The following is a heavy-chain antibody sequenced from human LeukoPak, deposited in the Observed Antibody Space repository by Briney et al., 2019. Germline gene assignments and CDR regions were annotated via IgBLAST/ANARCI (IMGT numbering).Heavy chain of an antibody. CDR2: ISYDGSNK. CDR1: GFTFSSYA. V-gene: IGHV3-30-3*01. Sequence: GGSLRLSCAASGFTFSSYAMHWVRQAPGKGLEWVAVISYDGSNKYYADSVKGRFTISRDNSKNSLSLQLNSLRAEDTAIFYCARLQGPYEQWLPFDYWGQGTLVTVSS. J-gene: IGHJ4*02. CDR3: ARLQGPYEQWLPFDY. D-gene: IGHD5-18*01.